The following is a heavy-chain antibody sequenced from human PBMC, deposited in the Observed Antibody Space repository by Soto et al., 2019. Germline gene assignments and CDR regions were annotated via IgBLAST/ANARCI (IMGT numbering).Heavy chain of an antibody. CDR3: AGWIQLQQYYYYGMDV. J-gene: IGHJ6*02. D-gene: IGHD5-18*01. CDR2: IYYST. V-gene: IGHV4-31*03. Sequence: PSETLSLTCTVSGGSISSGGYYWSWIRQHPGRGLEWIGYIYYSTYYNPSLKSRVTISVDTSKNQFSLKLSSVTAADTAVYYCAGWIQLQQYYYYGMDVWGQGTTVTVS. CDR1: GGSISSGGYY.